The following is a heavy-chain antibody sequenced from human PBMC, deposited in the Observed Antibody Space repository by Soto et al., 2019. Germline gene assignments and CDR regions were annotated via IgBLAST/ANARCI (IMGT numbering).Heavy chain of an antibody. CDR3: ARDLANWGYYYGMDV. CDR1: GFTFSSYG. V-gene: IGHV3-33*01. J-gene: IGHJ6*02. Sequence: QVQLVESGGGVVQPGRSLRLSCAASGFTFSSYGMHWVRQAPGKGLEWVAVIWYDGSNKYYADSVKGRFTISRDNSKTTLYLQMNSLRAEETAVYYCARDLANWGYYYGMDVWGQGTTVTVSS. D-gene: IGHD7-27*01. CDR2: IWYDGSNK.